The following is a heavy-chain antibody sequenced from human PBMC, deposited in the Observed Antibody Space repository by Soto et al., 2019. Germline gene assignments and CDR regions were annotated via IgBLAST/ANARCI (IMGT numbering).Heavy chain of an antibody. CDR2: INPNSGGT. D-gene: IGHD2-21*02. CDR3: ARDRHLVVVTGYYGMDV. CDR1: GYTSTGYY. J-gene: IGHJ6*02. Sequence: ASVKVSCKASGYTSTGYYMHWVRQAPGQGLEWMGWINPNSGGTNYAQKFQGRVTMTRDTSISTAYMELSRLRSDDTAVYYCARDRHLVVVTGYYGMDVWGQGTTVTVSS. V-gene: IGHV1-2*02.